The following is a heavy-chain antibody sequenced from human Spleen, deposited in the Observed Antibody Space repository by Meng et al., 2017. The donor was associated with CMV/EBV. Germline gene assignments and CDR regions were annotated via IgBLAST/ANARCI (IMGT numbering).Heavy chain of an antibody. D-gene: IGHD3-3*01. Sequence: SETLSLTCTVSGGSISSSSYYWGWIRQPPGKGLEWIGSIYYSGSTYYNPSLKSRVTISEDTSKNQSSLKLSSVTAADTAVYYCARGRYDFWSGYYSDAFDIWGQGTMVTVSS. V-gene: IGHV4-39*07. CDR1: GGSISSSSYY. CDR3: ARGRYDFWSGYYSDAFDI. CDR2: IYYSGST. J-gene: IGHJ3*02.